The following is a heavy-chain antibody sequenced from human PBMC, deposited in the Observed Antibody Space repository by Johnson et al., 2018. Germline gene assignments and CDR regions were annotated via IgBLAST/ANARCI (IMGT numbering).Heavy chain of an antibody. CDR1: GGSVSSETYY. V-gene: IGHV4-61*01. CDR3: ARDVTGYGRENAFDI. D-gene: IGHD5-12*01. J-gene: IGHJ3*02. CDR2: IYYNGNT. Sequence: QVQLQESGPVLVKPSETLSLSCTVSGGSVSSETYYWSWIRQPPGKGLEWIGYIYYNGNTNYNPSLESRVSISLDPSKNQFSLKLGSVGAADPAVYFCARDVTGYGRENAFDIWGQVTMVTVSS.